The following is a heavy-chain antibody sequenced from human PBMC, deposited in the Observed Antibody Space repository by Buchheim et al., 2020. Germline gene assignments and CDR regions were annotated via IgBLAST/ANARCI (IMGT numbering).Heavy chain of an antibody. CDR3: AKDVRYCSSTSYYDYYYGMDV. Sequence: QVQLVESGGGVVQPGRSLRLSCAASGFPFSSYGMHWVRQAPGKGLEWVAVISFDGNNKYYADSVKSRFTISRDNSRNTLYLQMNSLRAEDTAVYYCAKDVRYCSSTSYYDYYYGMDVWGQGTT. CDR2: ISFDGNNK. CDR1: GFPFSSYG. J-gene: IGHJ6*02. V-gene: IGHV3-30*18. D-gene: IGHD2-2*01.